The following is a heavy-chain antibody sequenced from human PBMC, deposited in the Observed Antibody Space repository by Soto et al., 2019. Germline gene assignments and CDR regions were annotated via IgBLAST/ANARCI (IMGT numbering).Heavy chain of an antibody. D-gene: IGHD3-10*01. CDR2: IYYSGST. CDR3: ARDRPITMVRGVIPKDYYYGMDV. CDR1: GGSISSGGYY. Sequence: QVQLQESGPGLVKPSQTLSLTCTVSGGSISSGGYYWSWIRQHPGKGLECIGYIYYSGSTYYNPALKSRVTITVDTSKNQFSLKLSSVTAADTAVYYCARDRPITMVRGVIPKDYYYGMDVWGQGTTVTVSS. J-gene: IGHJ6*02. V-gene: IGHV4-31*03.